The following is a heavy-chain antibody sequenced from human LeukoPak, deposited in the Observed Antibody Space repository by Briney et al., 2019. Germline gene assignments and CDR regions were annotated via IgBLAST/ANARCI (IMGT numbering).Heavy chain of an antibody. CDR3: AGSWGYAFDY. V-gene: IGHV4-59*11. J-gene: IGHJ4*02. CDR1: GVPISSHH. CDR2: IYFSGST. Sequence: PWETLFLTCTGSGVPISSHHWSWIRQPPGKGVVWIGYIYFSGSTNYNAYQKSRVTISVDTSKNQFSLKLSSVTAEDTAVDYCAGSWGYAFDYWGQGTLVTVSS. D-gene: IGHD3-16*01.